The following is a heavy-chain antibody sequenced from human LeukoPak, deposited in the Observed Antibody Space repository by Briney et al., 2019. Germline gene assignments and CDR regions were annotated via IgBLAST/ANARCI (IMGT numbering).Heavy chain of an antibody. CDR1: GFTFSYYA. J-gene: IGHJ4*02. D-gene: IGHD6-19*01. CDR3: AKDVYSSGTGGYFDS. CDR2: VGDSGGST. Sequence: GGSLRLSCEASGFTFSYYAMSWVRQSPGKGLEWLSTVGDSGGSTFYADSVRGRFTISRDNSMNMLYLQMNSLRAEDTALYYCAKDVYSSGTGGYFDSWSQGALVTVS. V-gene: IGHV3-23*01.